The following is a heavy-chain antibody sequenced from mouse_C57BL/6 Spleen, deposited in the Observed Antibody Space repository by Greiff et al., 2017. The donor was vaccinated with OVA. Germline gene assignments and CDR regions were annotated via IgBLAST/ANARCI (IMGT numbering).Heavy chain of an antibody. Sequence: VQLQQSVAELVRPGASVKLSCTASGFNIKTTSMHWVKQRPEQGLEWIGRIDPANGNTKYAPKFQGKATITAATSSNTVYLQLSSLTSEDTAIYYCASNYPDYWGQGTTLTVSS. D-gene: IGHD2-1*01. CDR2: IDPANGNT. V-gene: IGHV14-3*01. CDR1: GFNIKTTS. CDR3: ASNYPDY. J-gene: IGHJ2*01.